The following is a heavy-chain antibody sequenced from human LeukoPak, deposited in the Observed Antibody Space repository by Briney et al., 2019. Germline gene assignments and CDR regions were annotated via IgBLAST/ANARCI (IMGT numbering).Heavy chain of an antibody. CDR2: IIPILGIA. D-gene: IGHD3-22*01. CDR1: GGTFSSYA. CDR3: ASWYDSSGYYNGYFDY. V-gene: IGHV1-69*04. J-gene: IGHJ4*02. Sequence: AASVKVSCKASGGTFSSYAISWVRQAPGQGLEWMGRIIPILGIANYAQKFQGRVTITADKSTSTAYMELGSLRSEDTAVYYCASWYDSSGYYNGYFDYWGQGTLVTVSS.